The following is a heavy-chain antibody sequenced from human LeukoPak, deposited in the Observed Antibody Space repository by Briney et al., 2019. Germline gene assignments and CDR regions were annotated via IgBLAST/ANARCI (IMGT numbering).Heavy chain of an antibody. CDR1: GFTFSSYD. CDR2: NGTAGDT. V-gene: IGHV3-13*01. Sequence: GSLRLSWAASGFTFSSYDMHWVRQATGKGLEWVSANGTAGDTYYPGSVKGRLTISRENAKNSLYLQMNSLRAGDTAVYYCARGHVALDAFDIWGQGTMVTVSS. D-gene: IGHD5-12*01. J-gene: IGHJ3*02. CDR3: ARGHVALDAFDI.